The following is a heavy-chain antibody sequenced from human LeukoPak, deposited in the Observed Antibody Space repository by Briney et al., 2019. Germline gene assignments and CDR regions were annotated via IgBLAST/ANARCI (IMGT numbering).Heavy chain of an antibody. J-gene: IGHJ4*02. V-gene: IGHV3-7*01. CDR3: ATYTQNFGAPGTDY. CDR1: GLTFSKYW. CDR2: IDKNGREQ. D-gene: IGHD3-10*01. Sequence: GGSLRLSCTVSGLTFSKYWMRWVRQAPGRGLEWVASIDKNGREQRYVDSVEGRFTISRDNAKDSVYLQMTSLGAEDTAVYYCATYTQNFGAPGTDYWGQGTLVTVSS.